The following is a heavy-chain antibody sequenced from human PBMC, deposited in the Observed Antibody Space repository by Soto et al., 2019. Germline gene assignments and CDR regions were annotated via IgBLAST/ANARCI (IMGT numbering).Heavy chain of an antibody. J-gene: IGHJ4*02. CDR1: GGSISSGGYY. V-gene: IGHV4-31*01. Sequence: QVQLQESGPGLVKPSQALSLTCTVSGGSISSGGYYWSWVRQHPGKGLEWIAYMYYSGSTYYNPSLKXPVCVXXDTSKNQFSLKLSSVTAADPAVYYCARFSGSYLRDWGQGTLVTVSS. CDR2: MYYSGST. CDR3: ARFSGSYLRD. D-gene: IGHD1-26*01.